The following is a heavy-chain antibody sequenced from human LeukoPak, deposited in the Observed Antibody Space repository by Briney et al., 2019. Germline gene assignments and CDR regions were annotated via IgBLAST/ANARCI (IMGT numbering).Heavy chain of an antibody. CDR1: GGSFSGYY. CDR2: INHSGST. Sequence: SETLSLTCAVYGGSFSGYYWSWIRQPPGKGLEWIGEINHSGSTNYNPSLKSRVTISVDTPKNQFSLKLSSVTAADTAVYYCARGPGGYCSGGSCYGNAFDIWGQGTMVTVSS. J-gene: IGHJ3*02. V-gene: IGHV4-34*01. CDR3: ARGPGGYCSGGSCYGNAFDI. D-gene: IGHD2-15*01.